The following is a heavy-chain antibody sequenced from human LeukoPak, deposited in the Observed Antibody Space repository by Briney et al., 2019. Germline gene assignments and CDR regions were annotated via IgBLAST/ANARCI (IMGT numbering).Heavy chain of an antibody. J-gene: IGHJ4*02. CDR3: AREELGGYYGSGSYSY. CDR2: INPNSGGT. CDR1: GYTFTGYY. V-gene: IGHV1-2*04. Sequence: GASVKVSCKASGYTFTGYYMHWVRQAPGQGLEWMGWINPNSGGTNYAQKFQGWVTMTRDTSISTAYMELSRLRSDDTAVYYCAREELGGYYGSGSYSYWGQGTLVTVSS. D-gene: IGHD3-10*01.